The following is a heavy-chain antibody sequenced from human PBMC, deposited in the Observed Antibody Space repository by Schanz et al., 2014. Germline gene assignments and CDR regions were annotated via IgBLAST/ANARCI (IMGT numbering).Heavy chain of an antibody. CDR2: INPDSGGT. D-gene: IGHD3-3*01. V-gene: IGHV1-2*02. J-gene: IGHJ6*02. CDR1: GYTLTAYY. CDR3: ASDFWSGYSHYYYGLDV. Sequence: QVQLVQSGAEVKKPGASVKVSCKASGYTLTAYYMHWVRQAPGQGLEWMGWINPDSGGTNYAQKFQGRVTMTRDMSINTADMEVSRLRSDDSAVYYCASDFWSGYSHYYYGLDVWGQGTTVTVSS.